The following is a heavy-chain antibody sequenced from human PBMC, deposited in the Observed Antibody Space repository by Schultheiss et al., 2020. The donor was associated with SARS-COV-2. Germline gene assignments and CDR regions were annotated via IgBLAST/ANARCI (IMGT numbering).Heavy chain of an antibody. Sequence: SETLSLTCTVSGGSISSSSYYWSWIRQPPGKGLEWIGYIYYSGSTNYNPSLKSRVTISLDSSKNQFSLKLSSVTAADTAVYYCARDYCSSTSCYYYYGMDVWGQGTTVTVSS. D-gene: IGHD2-2*01. CDR1: GGSISSSSYY. V-gene: IGHV4-61*01. CDR3: ARDYCSSTSCYYYYGMDV. CDR2: IYYSGST. J-gene: IGHJ6*02.